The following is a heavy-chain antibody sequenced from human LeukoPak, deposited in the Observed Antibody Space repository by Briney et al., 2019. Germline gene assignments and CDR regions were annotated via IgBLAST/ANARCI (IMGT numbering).Heavy chain of an antibody. D-gene: IGHD4-11*01. J-gene: IGHJ4*02. CDR2: IYTSGST. V-gene: IGHV4-61*02. Sequence: SETLSLTCTVSGGSISSGSYYWSWIRQPAGKGLEWIGRIYTSGSTNYNPSLKSRVTISVDTSKNQFSLKLSSVTAADTAVYYCARDDYPRGDGRIDYWGQGTLVTVSS. CDR3: ARDDYPRGDGRIDY. CDR1: GGSISSGSYY.